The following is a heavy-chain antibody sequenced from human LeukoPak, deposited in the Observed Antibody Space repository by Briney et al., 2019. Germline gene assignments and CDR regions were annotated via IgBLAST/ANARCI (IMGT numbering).Heavy chain of an antibody. CDR3: TRDLIDYDVSTGLHHYYMDV. CDR1: GFTFSSYW. J-gene: IGHJ6*02. Sequence: GGSLRLSCAASGFTFSSYWMSWVRQAPGKGLEWVANIKEDGSEKYYVDSVKGRFTISRDNAKNSLYLQMNTLRVEDTAVYYCTRDLIDYDVSTGLHHYYMDVWGQGTTVTVSS. D-gene: IGHD3-9*01. V-gene: IGHV3-7*01. CDR2: IKEDGSEK.